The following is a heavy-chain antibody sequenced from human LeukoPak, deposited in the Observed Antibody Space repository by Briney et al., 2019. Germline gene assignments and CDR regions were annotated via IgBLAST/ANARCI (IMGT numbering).Heavy chain of an antibody. D-gene: IGHD3-10*01. CDR2: IIPIFGTA. J-gene: IGHJ4*02. V-gene: IGHV1-69*06. CDR1: GYTFTGYY. CDR3: ARGLGFREYYFDY. Sequence: SVKVSCKASGYTFTGYYMHWVRQAPGQGLEWMGGIIPIFGTANYAQKFQGRVTITADKSTSTAYMELSSLRSEDTAVYYCARGLGFREYYFDYWGQGTLVTVSS.